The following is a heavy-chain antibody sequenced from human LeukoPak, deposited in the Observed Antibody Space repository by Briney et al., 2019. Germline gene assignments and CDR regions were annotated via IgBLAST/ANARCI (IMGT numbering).Heavy chain of an antibody. J-gene: IGHJ6*02. CDR1: GGTFSSYA. CDR3: ARRRYCSSTSCYDYYYYGMDV. V-gene: IGHV1-69*13. CDR2: IIPIFGTA. Sequence: SVKVSCKASGGTFSSYAISWVRQAPGQGLEWMGGIIPIFGTANYTQKFQGRVTITADESTSTAYMELSSLRSEDTAVYYCARRRYCSSTSCYDYYYYGMDVWGQGTTVTVSS. D-gene: IGHD2-2*01.